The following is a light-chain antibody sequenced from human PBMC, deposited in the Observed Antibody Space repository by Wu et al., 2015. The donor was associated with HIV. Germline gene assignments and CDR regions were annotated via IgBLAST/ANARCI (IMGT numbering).Light chain of an antibody. Sequence: ENVLTQSPGTLSLSPGERATLSCRASQSVSSSYLAWYQQKPGQAPRLLIYGASSRATGIPDRFSGSGSGTDFTLTISRLEPEDFAVYYCQQYGSSPTFGPGDQAGDQT. J-gene: IGKJ2*01. V-gene: IGKV3-20*01. CDR2: GAS. CDR3: QQYGSSPT. CDR1: QSVSSSY.